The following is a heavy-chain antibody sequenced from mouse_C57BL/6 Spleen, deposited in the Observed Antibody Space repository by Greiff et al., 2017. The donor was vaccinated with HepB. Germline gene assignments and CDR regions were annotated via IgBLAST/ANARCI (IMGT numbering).Heavy chain of an antibody. V-gene: IGHV1-74*01. CDR2: IHPSDSDT. CDR1: GYTFTSYW. CDR3: ATTVPDWYFDV. J-gene: IGHJ1*03. Sequence: QVQLQQSGAELVKPGASVKVSCKASGYTFTSYWMHWVKQRPGQGLEWIGRIHPSDSDTNYNQKFKGKATLTVDKSSSTAYMQLSSLTSEDSAVYYCATTVPDWYFDVWGTGTTVTVSS. D-gene: IGHD1-1*01.